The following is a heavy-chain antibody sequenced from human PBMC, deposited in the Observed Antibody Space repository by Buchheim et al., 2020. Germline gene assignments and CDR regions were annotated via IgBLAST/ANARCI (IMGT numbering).Heavy chain of an antibody. CDR2: IKQDGSEE. J-gene: IGHJ4*02. D-gene: IGHD3-22*01. Sequence: EVQLVESGGGLVQPGGSLRLSCAASGFTFSSYWMSWVRQAPGKGLEWVANIKQDGSEEYYVDSLKGRFTISRDNATNSLYLQMNRLRAEDTAVYYCARDKDPWLLRNYFDYWGQGTL. CDR3: ARDKDPWLLRNYFDY. CDR1: GFTFSSYW. V-gene: IGHV3-7*01.